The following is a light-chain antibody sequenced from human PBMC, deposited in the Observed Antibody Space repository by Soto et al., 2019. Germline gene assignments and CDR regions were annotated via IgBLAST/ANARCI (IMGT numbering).Light chain of an antibody. J-gene: IGKJ2*01. CDR1: QSLSSSY. CDR2: RSS. CDR3: QQYYNTPYT. Sequence: ESVLTQSPSSLSLSPGESATLSCRASQSLSSSYLAWYQQKAGQPPRLLMFRSSDRAAGVPDRFSGSASGTEFTLTISSLEPEDFAVYYCQQYYNTPYTFGQGTKLEIK. V-gene: IGKV3-20*01.